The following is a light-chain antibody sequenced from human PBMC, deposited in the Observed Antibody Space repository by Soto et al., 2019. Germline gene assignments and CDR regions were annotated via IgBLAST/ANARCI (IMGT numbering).Light chain of an antibody. CDR1: QSIDSW. J-gene: IGKJ4*01. CDR2: KAS. Sequence: DIPMTQSPSTLSASVGDRVTITCRASQSIDSWLAWYQQKPGKAPKLLIYKASGSESGVPSRFSGSGSGTEFTLTISSLQPDDFASYYCHQYNSFPLTFGGGTKVEIK. CDR3: HQYNSFPLT. V-gene: IGKV1-5*03.